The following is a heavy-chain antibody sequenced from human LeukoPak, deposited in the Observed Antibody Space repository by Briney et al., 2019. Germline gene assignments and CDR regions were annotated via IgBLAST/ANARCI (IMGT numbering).Heavy chain of an antibody. J-gene: IGHJ4*02. CDR3: ARLNYDILTGPDY. CDR1: GGSISSGGYY. V-gene: IGHV4-31*03. D-gene: IGHD3-9*01. Sequence: SETLSVTCTVSGGSISSGGYYWSWIRQHPGKGLEWIGYIYYSGSTYYNPSLKSRVTISVDTSKNQFSLKLSSVTAADTAVYYCARLNYDILTGPDYWGQGTLVTVSS. CDR2: IYYSGST.